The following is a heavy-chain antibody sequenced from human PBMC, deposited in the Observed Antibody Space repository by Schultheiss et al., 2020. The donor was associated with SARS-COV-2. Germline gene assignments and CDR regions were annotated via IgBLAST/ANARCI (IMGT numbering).Heavy chain of an antibody. CDR2: IYYSGST. D-gene: IGHD1-1*01. V-gene: IGHV4-39*01. Sequence: GSLRLSCTVSGGSISSSSYYWGWIRQPPGKGLEWIGNIYYSGSTYYNPSLKSRVTISVDTSKNQFSLKLSSVTAADTAVYYCARWNDAFHIWGQGTMVTVSS. CDR1: GGSISSSSYY. J-gene: IGHJ3*02. CDR3: ARWNDAFHI.